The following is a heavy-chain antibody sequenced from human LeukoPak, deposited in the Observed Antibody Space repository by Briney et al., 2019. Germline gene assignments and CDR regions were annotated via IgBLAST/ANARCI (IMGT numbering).Heavy chain of an antibody. D-gene: IGHD6-13*01. V-gene: IGHV3-33*01. CDR1: GFTFSGHV. CDR3: ARVAPMYSSSLYYLDY. CDR2: IWYDGGNK. Sequence: GGSLRLSCAASGFTFSGHVMHWVRQAPGKGLEWVAVIWYDGGNKYYADSVKGRFTISRDNSKNTLYLQMNRLRAEDTAVYYCARVAPMYSSSLYYLDYWGQGTLVTVSS. J-gene: IGHJ4*02.